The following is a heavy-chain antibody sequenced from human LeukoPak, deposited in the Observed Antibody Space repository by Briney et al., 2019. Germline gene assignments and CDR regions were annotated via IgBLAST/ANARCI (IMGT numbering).Heavy chain of an antibody. D-gene: IGHD2-2*01. Sequence: SETLSLTCAVYGGSFSGYYWSWIRQPPGKGLEWIGEINHSGSTNYNPSLKSRVTISVDTSKNQFSLKLSSVTAADTAVYYCARGRVVPAAPYYYYYGMDVWGQGTTVTVSS. CDR2: INHSGST. V-gene: IGHV4-34*01. CDR3: ARGRVVPAAPYYYYYGMDV. CDR1: GGSFSGYY. J-gene: IGHJ6*02.